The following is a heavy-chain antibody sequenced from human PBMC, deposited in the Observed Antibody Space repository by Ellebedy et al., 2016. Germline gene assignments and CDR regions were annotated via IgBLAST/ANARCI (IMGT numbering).Heavy chain of an antibody. D-gene: IGHD3-10*01. V-gene: IGHV1-24*01. CDR1: GYTLTELS. Sequence: ASVKVSXXVSGYTLTELSMHWVRQAPGKGLEWMGGFDPEDGETIYAQKFQGRVTMTEDTSTDTAYMELSSLRSEDTAVYYCARDRELWFGELLGYGMDVWGQGTTVTVSS. J-gene: IGHJ6*02. CDR2: FDPEDGET. CDR3: ARDRELWFGELLGYGMDV.